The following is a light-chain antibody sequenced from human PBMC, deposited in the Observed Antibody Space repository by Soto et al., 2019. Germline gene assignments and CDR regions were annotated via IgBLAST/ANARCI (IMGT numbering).Light chain of an antibody. CDR2: DAS. J-gene: IGKJ4*01. V-gene: IGKV1-33*01. CDR1: QSVVNY. Sequence: DIQLTQSPSTLSASVEDRVAISCQASQSVVNYLNWFQQRPGKAPQLLISDASPLEPGGPSRFSGQRSGTDFTLIISSLQPEDFATYYCQQYEELPLTFGGGTRVEV. CDR3: QQYEELPLT.